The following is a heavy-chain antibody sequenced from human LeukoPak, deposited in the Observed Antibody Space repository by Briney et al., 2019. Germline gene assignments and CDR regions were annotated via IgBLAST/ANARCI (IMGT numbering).Heavy chain of an antibody. D-gene: IGHD3-22*01. CDR3: ARGRGYYDSSGYYGYYYYGMDV. Sequence: PSETLSLTCTVSGGSISSYYWSWIRQPPGKGLEWIGYIYYSGSTNYNPSLKSRVTISVDTSKNQFSLKLSSVTAADTAVYYCARGRGYYDSSGYYGYYYYGMDVWGQGTTVTVSS. J-gene: IGHJ6*02. V-gene: IGHV4-59*01. CDR2: IYYSGST. CDR1: GGSISSYY.